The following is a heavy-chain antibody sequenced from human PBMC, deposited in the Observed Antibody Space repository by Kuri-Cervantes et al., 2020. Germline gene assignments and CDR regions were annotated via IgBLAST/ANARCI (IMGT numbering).Heavy chain of an antibody. V-gene: IGHV3-30*19. CDR2: ISYDGSNK. CDR1: GFAFSSYG. J-gene: IGHJ4*02. Sequence: GGSLRLSCVASGFAFSSYGMHWVRQAPGKGLEWVAVISYDGSNKYYADSVKGRFTISRDNSKNTLYLQMNSLRAEDTAVYYCARDGLWCSGGSCYSQYYFDYWGQGTLVTVSS. CDR3: ARDGLWCSGGSCYSQYYFDY. D-gene: IGHD2-15*01.